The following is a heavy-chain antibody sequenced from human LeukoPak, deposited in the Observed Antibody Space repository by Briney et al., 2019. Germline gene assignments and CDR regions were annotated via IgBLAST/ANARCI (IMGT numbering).Heavy chain of an antibody. CDR2: IIPIFGTA. CDR3: ARAGARYCSSTSCYNLDY. CDR1: GGAFSSYA. Sequence: SVKVSCKASGGAFSSYAISWVRQAPGQRLEWMGGIIPIFGTANYAQKFQGRVTITADESTSTAYMELSSLRSEDTAVYYCARAGARYCSSTSCYNLDYWGQGTLVTVSS. D-gene: IGHD2-2*02. V-gene: IGHV1-69*13. J-gene: IGHJ4*02.